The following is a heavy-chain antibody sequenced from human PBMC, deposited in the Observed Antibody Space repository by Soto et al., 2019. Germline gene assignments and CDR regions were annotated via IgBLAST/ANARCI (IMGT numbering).Heavy chain of an antibody. CDR3: ARSHSFDGSIYHYYFDF. J-gene: IGHJ4*02. V-gene: IGHV4-59*01. CDR2: IYASRAT. CDR1: GGSIGSFY. D-gene: IGHD3-3*02. Sequence: RSETLSLTCTVSGGSIGSFYWSWIRQSPGGTLEWIGYIYASRATTYNPSLESRITMSVDIPNNEFSLDLTSVTPADTAVYYCARSHSFDGSIYHYYFDFWGQGTLVTVSS.